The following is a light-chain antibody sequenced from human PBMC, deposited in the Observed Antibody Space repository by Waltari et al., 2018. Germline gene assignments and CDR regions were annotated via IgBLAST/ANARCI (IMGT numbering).Light chain of an antibody. J-gene: IGKJ1*01. V-gene: IGKV1-39*01. CDR3: QQSYTSPRT. Sequence: DAQMTQSPSSLIASVGDTVTISWRAGREIRYYLNWVQQKPGKAPKTLIFAASSLQGGVPSRFSGSGFGTEFTLTITGLRPEDSATYYCQQSYTSPRTFGQGT. CDR1: REIRYY. CDR2: AAS.